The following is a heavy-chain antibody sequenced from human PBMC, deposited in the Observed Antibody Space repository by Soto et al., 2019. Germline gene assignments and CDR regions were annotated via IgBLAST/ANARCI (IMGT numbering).Heavy chain of an antibody. CDR2: IKSKTDGGTT. D-gene: IGHD3-22*01. CDR3: TTPHYYDSSGYQPYAFDI. CDR1: GFTFSNAW. J-gene: IGHJ3*02. Sequence: VQLVESGGGLVKPGGSLRLSCAASGFTFSNAWMNWVRQAPGKGLEWVGRIKSKTDGGTTDYAAPVKGRFTISRDDSKNTLYLQMNSLKTEDTAVYYCTTPHYYDSSGYQPYAFDIWGQGTMVTVSS. V-gene: IGHV3-15*07.